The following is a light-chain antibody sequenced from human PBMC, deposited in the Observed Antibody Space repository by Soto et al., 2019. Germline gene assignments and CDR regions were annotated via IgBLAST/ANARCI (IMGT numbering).Light chain of an antibody. Sequence: EIVLTQSPVTLSLSPGEGATLSCRPSESDSSSLGWYQQKRGQAPRLLIYDASNRATGIPVRFSGSGSGTDFTLTISSLEPEDFAVYYCQQRSNWPITFGQGTRLEIK. CDR3: QQRSNWPIT. J-gene: IGKJ5*01. CDR1: ESDSSS. CDR2: DAS. V-gene: IGKV3-11*01.